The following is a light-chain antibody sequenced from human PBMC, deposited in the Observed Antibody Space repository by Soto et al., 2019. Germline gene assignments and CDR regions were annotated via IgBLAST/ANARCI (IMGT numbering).Light chain of an antibody. CDR1: QNVGRN. V-gene: IGKV3-15*01. CDR3: QQYDNWPPWA. CDR2: GIS. Sequence: EIVMTQSPATLSVSPGERATLSCRASQNVGRNLAWYQQKPGQAPRLLIYGISTRATGISARFSGSGSGTEFTLTISSLQSEDFAVYYCQQYDNWPPWAFGQGTKVEIK. J-gene: IGKJ1*01.